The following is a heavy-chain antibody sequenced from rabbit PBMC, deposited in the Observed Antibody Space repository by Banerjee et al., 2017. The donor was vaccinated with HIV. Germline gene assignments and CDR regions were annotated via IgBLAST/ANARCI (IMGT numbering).Heavy chain of an antibody. CDR1: GFDLSSYYY. Sequence: QSLEESRGDLVKPGASLTLTCKASGFDLSSYYYICWVRQAPEKGLELIACIYTGTSGSTWYANWAKGRFTISKTSSTTVTLQMTSLTAADTATYFCARGWITMTMNLWGQGTLVTVS. D-gene: IGHD2-1*01. CDR2: IYTGTSGST. V-gene: IGHV1S40*01. CDR3: ARGWITMTMNL. J-gene: IGHJ4*01.